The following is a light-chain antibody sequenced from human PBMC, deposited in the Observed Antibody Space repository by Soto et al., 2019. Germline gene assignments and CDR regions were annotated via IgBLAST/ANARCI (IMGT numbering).Light chain of an antibody. CDR1: QSISSW. V-gene: IGKV1-5*01. Sequence: DIQMTQSPSTLSASVGDRVTITCRASQSISSWLAWYQQKPRKAPKLLIYDASSLESGVPSRFSGSGSGTEFTLTISSLQPDDFATYYCQQYNSYCTFGQGTKLEIK. J-gene: IGKJ2*01. CDR2: DAS. CDR3: QQYNSYCT.